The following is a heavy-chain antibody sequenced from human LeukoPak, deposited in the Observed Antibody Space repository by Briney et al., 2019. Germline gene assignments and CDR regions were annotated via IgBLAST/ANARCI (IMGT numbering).Heavy chain of an antibody. Sequence: PGESLRLSCAASGSTFSRSWRSWVRQPPGKGLDWVAFIKEDGGEVFYVGSVKGRFTISRDNAENFLYLQMNSLRAEDTAVYYCARDRGGRSGLDDWGQGTLVIVSS. CDR3: ARDRGGRSGLDD. CDR1: GSTFSRSW. D-gene: IGHD2-15*01. CDR2: IKEDGGEV. J-gene: IGHJ4*02. V-gene: IGHV3-7*04.